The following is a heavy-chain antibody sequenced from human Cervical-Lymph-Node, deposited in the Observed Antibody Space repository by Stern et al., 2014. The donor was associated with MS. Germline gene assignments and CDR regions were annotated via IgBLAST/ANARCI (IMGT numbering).Heavy chain of an antibody. V-gene: IGHV3-30*03. CDR1: GFTFSRYA. CDR2: ISYDEKNE. CDR3: VPGSGAFDY. J-gene: IGHJ4*02. Sequence: QDQLVQSGGGVVQPGTSLRLSCATSGFTFSRYAMHWVRQAPGKGLQWLAVISYDEKNENYADSVRGRFTISRDSSKKMLYLQMDSLTIDDTAVYYCVPGSGAFDYWGQGTLVIVSS. D-gene: IGHD3-10*01.